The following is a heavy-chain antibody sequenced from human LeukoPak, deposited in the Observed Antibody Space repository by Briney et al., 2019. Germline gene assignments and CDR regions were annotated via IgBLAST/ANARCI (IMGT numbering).Heavy chain of an antibody. CDR1: GGSHSSGGYF. Sequence: SETLSLTCAVSGGSHSSGGYFWGWTRQYPGKGLEWIGCISHSGTSYYNPSLKSRVTISVDTSRNQFSLELSSVTAADTAVYFCARERRDGHNYSDFWGQGALVTVSS. V-gene: IGHV4-31*11. CDR3: ARERRDGHNYSDF. J-gene: IGHJ4*02. CDR2: ISHSGTS. D-gene: IGHD5-24*01.